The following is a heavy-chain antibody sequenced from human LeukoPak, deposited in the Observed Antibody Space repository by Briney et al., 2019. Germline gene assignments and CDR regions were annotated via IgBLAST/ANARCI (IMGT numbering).Heavy chain of an antibody. CDR1: GFSFITYG. CDR2: ISGSGYTI. D-gene: IGHD1-26*01. CDR3: VKDWLEGVAEN. Sequence: GGSLRLSCAASGFSFITYGMNWLRQAPGKGLEWVSHISGSGYTIYYADSVKGRFTISRDNAKNSLYLQMDSLRVEDTAVYYCVKDWLEGVAENWGQGTLVTVSS. J-gene: IGHJ4*02. V-gene: IGHV3-48*04.